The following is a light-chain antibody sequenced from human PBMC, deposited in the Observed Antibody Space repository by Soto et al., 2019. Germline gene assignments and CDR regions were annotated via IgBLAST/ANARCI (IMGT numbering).Light chain of an antibody. CDR1: QSIDSW. CDR3: QQFNSYPFT. V-gene: IGKV1-5*03. Sequence: DIQMTQSPSTMSASVGDRVTITCRASQSIDSWLAWYQQKPGKAPKFLMYKASNLESGVPSRFSGSGSETEFTLTISSLQPDDFAIYYCQQFNSYPFTFGQGTRLEIK. CDR2: KAS. J-gene: IGKJ5*01.